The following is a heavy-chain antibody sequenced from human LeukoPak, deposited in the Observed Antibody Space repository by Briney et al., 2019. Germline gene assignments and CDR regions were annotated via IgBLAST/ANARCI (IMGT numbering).Heavy chain of an antibody. CDR1: GYTFTSYA. D-gene: IGHD3-22*01. J-gene: IGHJ4*02. Sequence: ASVKVSCKASGYTFTSYAMNWVRQAPGQGLEWMGWINTNTGNPTYAQGFTGRFVFSLDTSVSTAYLQISSLKAEDTAVYYCATWNYYYDSSGPMDYWGQGTLVTVSS. V-gene: IGHV7-4-1*02. CDR2: INTNTGNP. CDR3: ATWNYYYDSSGPMDY.